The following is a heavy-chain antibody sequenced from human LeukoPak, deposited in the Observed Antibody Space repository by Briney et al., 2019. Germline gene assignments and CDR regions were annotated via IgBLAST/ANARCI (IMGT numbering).Heavy chain of an antibody. CDR2: ISSSSSYI. J-gene: IGHJ4*02. D-gene: IGHD3-9*01. CDR3: ARDNLISTSPAY. Sequence: PGGSLRLSCAASGFTFGSYSMNWVRQAPGKGLEWVSSISSSSSYIYYADSVKGRFTISRDNAKNSLYLQMNSLRAEDTAVYYCARDNLISTSPAYWGQGTLVTVSS. CDR1: GFTFGSYS. V-gene: IGHV3-21*01.